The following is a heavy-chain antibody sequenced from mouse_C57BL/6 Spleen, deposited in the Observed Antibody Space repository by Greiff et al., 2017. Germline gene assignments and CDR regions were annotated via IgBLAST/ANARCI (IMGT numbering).Heavy chain of an antibody. CDR2: INPDSSTI. Sequence: EVKLLESGGGLVPPGGSLKLSCAASGIAFSRYWMSWVRRAPGKGLEWIGEINPDSSTINYAPSLKDKFIISRDNAKNTLYLQMSKVRSEDTTLYYCARRGDGNWYFDVWGTGTTVTVSS. J-gene: IGHJ1*03. CDR3: ARRGDGNWYFDV. CDR1: GIAFSRYW. V-gene: IGHV4-1*01. D-gene: IGHD3-3*01.